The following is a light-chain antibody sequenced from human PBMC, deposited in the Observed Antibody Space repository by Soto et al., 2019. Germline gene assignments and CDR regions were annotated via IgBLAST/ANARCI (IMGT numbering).Light chain of an antibody. CDR3: QQYGSSYPWT. CDR2: GAS. J-gene: IGKJ1*01. CDR1: HTISSSY. Sequence: EIVLTQSPGTLSLSPGERATLSCRASHTISSSYLAWYQQKPGQAPRLLIYGASSRATGIPDRFSGSGSGTDFTLTIRRLEPEDFAVYYCQQYGSSYPWTFGQGTKVDIK. V-gene: IGKV3-20*01.